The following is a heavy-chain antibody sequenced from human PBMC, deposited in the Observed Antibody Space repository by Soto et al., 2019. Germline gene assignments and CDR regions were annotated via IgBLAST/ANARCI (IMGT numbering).Heavy chain of an antibody. D-gene: IGHD2-8*01. J-gene: IGHJ3*02. CDR2: ISGSGGST. CDR3: VGTNGVCYTVCGAAFDI. V-gene: IGHV3-23*01. CDR1: GFTFSSYA. Sequence: GGSLRLSCAASGFTFSSYAMSWVRQAPGKGLEWVSAISGSGGSTYYADSVKGRFTISRDNSKNTLYLQMNSLRAEDTAVYYCVGTNGVCYTVCGAAFDIWGQGTMVTVSS.